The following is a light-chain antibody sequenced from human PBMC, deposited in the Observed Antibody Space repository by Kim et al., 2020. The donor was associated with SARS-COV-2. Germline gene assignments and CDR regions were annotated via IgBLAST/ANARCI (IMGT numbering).Light chain of an antibody. J-gene: IGKJ4*01. V-gene: IGKV3-11*01. CDR1: PSSGYW. CDR3: QQRRTWTLT. Sequence: VSPGERAAPSCRARPSSGYWLAWYQQRAGQAPRLLIYDASIRATGIPARFSGSGSGTDYTLTISSLEQEDFAVYYCQQRRTWTLTLGGGTKVDIK. CDR2: DAS.